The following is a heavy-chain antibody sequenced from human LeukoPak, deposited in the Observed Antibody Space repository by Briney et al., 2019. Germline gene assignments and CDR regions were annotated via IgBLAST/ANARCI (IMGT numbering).Heavy chain of an antibody. CDR1: GFTFSSYS. D-gene: IGHD2-21*02. CDR2: ISSSSSTI. J-gene: IGHJ4*02. V-gene: IGHV3-48*02. Sequence: GGSLRLSCAASGFTFSSYSMNWVRQAPGKGLEWVSYISSSSSTIYYADSVKGRFTISRDNAKNSLYLQMNSLRDEDTAVYYCARDFKTYCGGDCYTIDYWGQGTLVTVSS. CDR3: ARDFKTYCGGDCYTIDY.